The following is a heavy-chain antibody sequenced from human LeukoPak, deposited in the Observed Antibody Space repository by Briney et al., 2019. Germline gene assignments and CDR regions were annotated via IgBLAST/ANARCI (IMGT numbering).Heavy chain of an antibody. J-gene: IGHJ4*02. V-gene: IGHV3-7*03. D-gene: IGHD4-17*01. CDR3: ARGVTTSQIDY. CDR1: GFTFAAIW. CDR2: IKQDGSEK. Sequence: GGSLRLSCAASGFTFAAIWMAWVRQAPGKGLEWVANIKQDGSEKYYVDSVKGRFTISRDNAKNSLYLQMNSLRAEDTAVYYCARGVTTSQIDYWGQGTLVTVSS.